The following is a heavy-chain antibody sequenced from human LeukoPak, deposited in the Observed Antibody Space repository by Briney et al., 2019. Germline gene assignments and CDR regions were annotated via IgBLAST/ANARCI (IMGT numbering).Heavy chain of an antibody. D-gene: IGHD3-3*01. J-gene: IGHJ6*02. CDR1: GYTFTNYD. CDR2: MNPKSGNT. V-gene: IGHV1-8*01. Sequence: ASVKVSCKASGYTFTNYDIHWVRQATGQGLEWMGWMNPKSGNTGYAQRFQGRVTMTRNTSITTAYMDLRSLKSDDTAIYYCTRGRGFLEGFAVWGQGTTVTVFS. CDR3: TRGRGFLEGFAV.